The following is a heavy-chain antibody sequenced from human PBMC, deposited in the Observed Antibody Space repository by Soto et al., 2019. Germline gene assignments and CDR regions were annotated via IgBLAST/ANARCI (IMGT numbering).Heavy chain of an antibody. J-gene: IGHJ4*02. CDR2: ISGSGGST. CDR1: GFTFSSYA. CDR3: AKVGYSYGYVMGELYYFDY. V-gene: IGHV3-23*01. D-gene: IGHD5-18*01. Sequence: GGSLRLSCAASGFTFSSYAMSWVRQAPGKGLEWVSAISGSGGSTYYADSVKGRFTISRDNSKNTLYLQMNSLRAEDTAVYYCAKVGYSYGYVMGELYYFDYWGQGTLVTVSS.